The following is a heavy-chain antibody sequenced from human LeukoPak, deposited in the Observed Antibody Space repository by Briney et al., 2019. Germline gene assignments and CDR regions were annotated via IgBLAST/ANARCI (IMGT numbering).Heavy chain of an antibody. V-gene: IGHV4-4*07. D-gene: IGHD3-3*01. CDR2: IYTSGST. CDR1: GGSISSYY. Sequence: SVTLSLTCTVSGGSISSYYWSWIRQPAGKGLEWIGRIYTSGSTNYNPSLKSRVTMSVDTSKNQFSLKLSSVTAADTAVYYCARDYWAIFGVAPYYYMDVWGKGTTVTVS. J-gene: IGHJ6*03. CDR3: ARDYWAIFGVAPYYYMDV.